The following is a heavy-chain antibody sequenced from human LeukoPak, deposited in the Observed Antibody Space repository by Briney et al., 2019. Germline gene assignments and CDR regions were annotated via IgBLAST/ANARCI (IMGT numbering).Heavy chain of an antibody. CDR1: GYTFTSYG. J-gene: IGHJ6*03. CDR2: ISAYNGNT. Sequence: GASVKVSCKASGYTFTSYGISWVRQAPGQGLEWMGWISAYNGNTNYAQKLQGRVTMTTDTSTSTAYMELRSLRSDDTAVYYCARDTYYDFWSGSDTYYYYMDVWGKGTTVTVSS. D-gene: IGHD3-3*01. V-gene: IGHV1-18*01. CDR3: ARDTYYDFWSGSDTYYYYMDV.